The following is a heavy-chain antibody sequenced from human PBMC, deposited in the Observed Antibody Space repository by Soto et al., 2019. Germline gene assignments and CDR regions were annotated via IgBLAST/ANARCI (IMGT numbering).Heavy chain of an antibody. CDR3: ARSFYGSGNYFDY. CDR2: IYYSGST. J-gene: IGHJ4*02. D-gene: IGHD3-10*01. CDR1: GGSISSYY. Sequence: SETLSLTCTVSGGSISSYYWSWIRQPPGKGLEWIGYIYYSGSTNYNPSLKSRVTISVDTSKNKFSLKRSSVPAADTAVYYCARSFYGSGNYFDYWGQGTLVTVSS. V-gene: IGHV4-59*08.